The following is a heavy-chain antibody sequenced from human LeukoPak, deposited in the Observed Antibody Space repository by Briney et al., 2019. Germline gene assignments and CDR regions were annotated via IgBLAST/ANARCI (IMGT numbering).Heavy chain of an antibody. CDR2: FSLNGETT. Sequence: GGSLRLSCAVSGFSVSSFGMSWVRQAPGKGLEWFSAFSLNGETTWYADSVKGRFTISRDNSKNTPYLQMNSLRAEDTAVYYCAKPPYPLFYDSSGYHFDYWGQGTLVTVSS. J-gene: IGHJ4*02. CDR1: GFSVSSFG. V-gene: IGHV3-23*01. D-gene: IGHD3-22*01. CDR3: AKPPYPLFYDSSGYHFDY.